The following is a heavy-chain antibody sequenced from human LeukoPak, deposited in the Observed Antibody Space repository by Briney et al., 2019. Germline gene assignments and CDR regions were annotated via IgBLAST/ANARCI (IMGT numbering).Heavy chain of an antibody. D-gene: IGHD6-6*01. CDR2: IYYSGST. CDR3: ATLRTAARFDY. CDR1: GGSISSSSYY. V-gene: IGHV4-39*01. J-gene: IGHJ4*02. Sequence: SETLSLTCTVSGGSISSSSYYWGWIRQPPGKGLEWIGSIYYSGSTYYNPSLKSRVTISADTSKNQFSLKLSSVTAADTAVYYCATLRTAARFDYWGQGTLVTVSS.